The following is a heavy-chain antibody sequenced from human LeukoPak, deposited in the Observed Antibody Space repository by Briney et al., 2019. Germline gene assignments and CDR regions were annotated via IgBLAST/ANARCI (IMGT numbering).Heavy chain of an antibody. J-gene: IGHJ6*03. Sequence: SETLSLTCAVYGGSFNDYYWNWIRQPPGKGLEWIGEINLRGSTTYNPSLKSRVSISLDESKNQFSLKLSSVTAAETGVYFCARGGRYMSASWYGSVYYYMDVWGKGTTVTVSS. CDR1: GGSFNDYY. D-gene: IGHD6-13*01. CDR2: INLRGST. CDR3: ARGGRYMSASWYGSVYYYMDV. V-gene: IGHV4-34*01.